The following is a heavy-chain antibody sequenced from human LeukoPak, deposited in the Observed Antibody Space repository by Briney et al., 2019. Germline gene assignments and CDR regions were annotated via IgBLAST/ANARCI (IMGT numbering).Heavy chain of an antibody. CDR2: ISGSGGST. CDR3: AKDDSRGGGSSWRFDY. D-gene: IGHD1-26*01. J-gene: IGHJ4*02. CDR1: GFTFSSYA. Sequence: GGSLRLSCAASGFTFSSYAMSWVHQAPGEGLEWVSTISGSGGSTYYGDSVKGRFTISRDNPKNTLYLHMNSLRAEDTAIYYCAKDDSRGGGSSWRFDYWGQGTLVTVSS. V-gene: IGHV3-23*01.